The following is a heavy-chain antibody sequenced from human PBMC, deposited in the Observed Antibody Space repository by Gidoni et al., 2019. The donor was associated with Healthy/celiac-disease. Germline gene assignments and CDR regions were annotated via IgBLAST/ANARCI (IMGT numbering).Heavy chain of an antibody. CDR3: ARDLRVAVAGTYYYYGMDV. CDR2: IWYDGSNK. D-gene: IGHD6-19*01. Sequence: QVQLVESGGGVVQPGRSLRLSCAASGFPFRSYGLHWVRQAPGKGLEWVAVIWYDGSNKYYADSVKGRFTISRDNSKNTLYLQMNSLRAEDTAVYYCARDLRVAVAGTYYYYGMDVWGQGTTVTVSS. CDR1: GFPFRSYG. J-gene: IGHJ6*02. V-gene: IGHV3-33*01.